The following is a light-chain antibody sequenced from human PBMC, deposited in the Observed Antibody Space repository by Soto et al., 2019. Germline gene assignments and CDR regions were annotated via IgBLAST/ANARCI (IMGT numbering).Light chain of an antibody. CDR1: QSISSW. CDR2: KAS. V-gene: IGKV1-5*03. Sequence: DIQMTQSPSTLSASLGDRVTITCRASQSISSWLAWYQQKPGKAPKLLIYKASSLESGVTSRFSGSGSGTEFTLTISSLQPDDFATYYCQHYNSFSGTFGQGTKLEIK. J-gene: IGKJ2*01. CDR3: QHYNSFSGT.